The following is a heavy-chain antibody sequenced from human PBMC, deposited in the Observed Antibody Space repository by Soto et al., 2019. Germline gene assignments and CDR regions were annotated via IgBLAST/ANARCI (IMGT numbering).Heavy chain of an antibody. CDR3: ARVATIFGVVPDY. J-gene: IGHJ4*02. D-gene: IGHD3-3*01. V-gene: IGHV1-46*01. Sequence: ASVKVSCKASGYTFTSYYMHWVRQAPGQGLEWMGIINPSGGSTSYAQKFQGRVTMTRDTSTSTAYMDLSRLTSDDTAVYYCARVATIFGVVPDYWGQGTLVTVSS. CDR1: GYTFTSYY. CDR2: INPSGGST.